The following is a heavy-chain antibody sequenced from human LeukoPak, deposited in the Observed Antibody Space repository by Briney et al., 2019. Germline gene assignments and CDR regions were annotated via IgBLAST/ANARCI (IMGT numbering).Heavy chain of an antibody. Sequence: AGGSLRLSCAVSGFTVSSNYMSWVRQAPGKGLEWVSVIYSGGSTYYADSVKGRFTISRDNSKNTLYLQMNSLRAEDTAVYYCARDYYGDYGGGFDYWGQGTLVTVSS. D-gene: IGHD4-17*01. CDR2: IYSGGST. CDR3: ARDYYGDYGGGFDY. V-gene: IGHV3-66*01. J-gene: IGHJ4*02. CDR1: GFTVSSNY.